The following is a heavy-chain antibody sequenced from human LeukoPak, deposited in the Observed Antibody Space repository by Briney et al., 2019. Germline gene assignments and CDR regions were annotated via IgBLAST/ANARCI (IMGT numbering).Heavy chain of an antibody. D-gene: IGHD2-2*01. J-gene: IGHJ4*02. CDR1: GFTFSRYW. Sequence: GGSLRLSCATSGFTFSRYWMSWVRQAPGKGLEWVSGISGSGGGSTYDADSVKGRFTISRDNSKNTLYLQMNSLRAEDTAVYYCAKSKTPYCSSTNCLMFDYWGQGALVTVSS. CDR2: ISGSGGGST. CDR3: AKSKTPYCSSTNCLMFDY. V-gene: IGHV3-23*01.